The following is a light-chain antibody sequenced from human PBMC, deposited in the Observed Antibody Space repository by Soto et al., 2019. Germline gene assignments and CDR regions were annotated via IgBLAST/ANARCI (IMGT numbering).Light chain of an antibody. V-gene: IGKV3-20*01. CDR2: GAS. CDR3: QQYGSSPRT. Sequence: EIVLTQSPGTLSLSPGERATLSCRASQSVSSNYLAWYQQKPGQAPRLLIYGASSSATGIPDRFSGSGSGTDFTLNISRLEPEDSAVYYCQQYGSSPRTFGQGTKLEIK. CDR1: QSVSSNY. J-gene: IGKJ2*01.